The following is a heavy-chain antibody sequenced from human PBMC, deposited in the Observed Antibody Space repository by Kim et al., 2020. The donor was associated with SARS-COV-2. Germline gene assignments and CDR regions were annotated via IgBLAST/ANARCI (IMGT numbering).Heavy chain of an antibody. V-gene: IGHV3-30*01. J-gene: IGHJ4*02. Sequence: NKYYAHSVKCRFTIARDNSKNTLYLQMNSLRAEDTAVYYCARDPDTAIDYWGQRTLVTVSS. CDR3: ARDPDTAIDY. CDR2: NK. D-gene: IGHD5-18*01.